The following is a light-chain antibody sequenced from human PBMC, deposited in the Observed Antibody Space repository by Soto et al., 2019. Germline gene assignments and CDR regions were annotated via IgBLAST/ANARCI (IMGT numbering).Light chain of an antibody. V-gene: IGKV1-39*01. CDR2: GAS. Sequence: DIQMTQSPSSLSASLGDRVTITCRAGQTISNFLNWYQHKRGEAPKLLIYGASTLQSGVPSRFSGSGSGTDLTLTISSLRPEDFATYYCQQSFRTPPTFGQGTKVDI. CDR3: QQSFRTPPT. J-gene: IGKJ1*01. CDR1: QTISNF.